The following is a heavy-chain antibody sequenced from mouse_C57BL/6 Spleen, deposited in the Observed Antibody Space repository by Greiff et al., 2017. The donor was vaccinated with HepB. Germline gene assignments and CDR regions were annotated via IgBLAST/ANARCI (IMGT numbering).Heavy chain of an antibody. D-gene: IGHD2-4*01. V-gene: IGHV1-52*01. CDR1: GYTFTSYW. J-gene: IGHJ2*01. CDR2: IDPSDSET. Sequence: VQLQQPGAELVRPGSSVKLSCKASGYTFTSYWMHWVKQRPIQGLEWIGNIDPSDSETHYNQKFKDKATLTVDKSSRTAYMQLSSLTSEDSAVYYCARSGDDYDAPGFDYWGQGTTLTVSS. CDR3: ARSGDDYDAPGFDY.